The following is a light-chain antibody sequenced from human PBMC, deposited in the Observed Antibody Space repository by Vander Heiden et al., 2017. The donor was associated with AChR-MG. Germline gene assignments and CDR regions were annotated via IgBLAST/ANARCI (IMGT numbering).Light chain of an antibody. Sequence: QSALTQPASVSGSPGQSITLSCTGTSSDVGSYNLVSWYQQHPSKAPKLMIYEVSKRPSGVSNRFSGSKSGNTASLTISGLQAEDEADYYCCSYAGSSTSFGTGTKVTVL. J-gene: IGLJ1*01. CDR1: SSDVGSYNL. CDR2: EVS. CDR3: CSYAGSSTS. V-gene: IGLV2-23*02.